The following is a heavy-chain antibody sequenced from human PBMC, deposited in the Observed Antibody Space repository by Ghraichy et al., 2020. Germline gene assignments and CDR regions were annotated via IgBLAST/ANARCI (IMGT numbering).Heavy chain of an antibody. D-gene: IGHD1-7*01. CDR2: ITNNNNYI. CDR3: ARGITGTTWYFDY. Sequence: GVLRLSCAASGFTFSSYSMNWVRQAPGKGLEWVSSITNNNNYIYYADSVKGRFTISRDNAKNSLYLQMNSLRAEDTAVYYCARGITGTTWYFDYWGQGTLVTVSS. CDR1: GFTFSSYS. V-gene: IGHV3-21*01. J-gene: IGHJ4*02.